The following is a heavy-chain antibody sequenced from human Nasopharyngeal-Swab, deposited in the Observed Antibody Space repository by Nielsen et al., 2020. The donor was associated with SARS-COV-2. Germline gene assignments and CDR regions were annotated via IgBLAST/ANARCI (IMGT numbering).Heavy chain of an antibody. CDR3: AREDERMGEDDEGEK. Sequence: VRQAPGKGLEWVANIKQDGGEKFYVDSVKGRFRVSRDNAQNSVYLQMDRLRVEDTEGEEWAREDERMGEDDEGEKWGRGKVGTVSS. J-gene: IGHJ3*01. CDR2: IKQDGGEK. D-gene: IGHD3-16*01. V-gene: IGHV3-7*04.